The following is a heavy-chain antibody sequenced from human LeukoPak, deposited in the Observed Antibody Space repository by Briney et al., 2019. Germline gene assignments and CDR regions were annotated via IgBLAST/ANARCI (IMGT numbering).Heavy chain of an antibody. CDR2: INHSGST. CDR1: GGSFSGYY. CDR3: ARDLGGPPHPNDAFDI. J-gene: IGHJ3*02. Sequence: KSSETLSLTCAVYGGSFSGYYWSWIRQPPGKGLEWIGEINHSGSTNYNPSLKSRVTISVDTSKNQFSLKLGSVTAADTAVYYCARDLGGPPHPNDAFDIWGQGTMVTVSS. V-gene: IGHV4-34*01.